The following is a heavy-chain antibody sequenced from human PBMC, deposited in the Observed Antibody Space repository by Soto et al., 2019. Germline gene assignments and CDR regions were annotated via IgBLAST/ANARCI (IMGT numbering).Heavy chain of an antibody. V-gene: IGHV3-74*03. CDR3: ATAEVDY. CDR1: GFTFGDYW. CDR2: MTGDGRTT. Sequence: LRLSCAASGFTFGDYWMHWVRQPPGKGPEWVSRMTGDGRTTQYADSVKGRFTASRDNAKSTLYLQMNSLRAEDTAVYYCATAEVDYWGPGTLVTVSS. J-gene: IGHJ4*02.